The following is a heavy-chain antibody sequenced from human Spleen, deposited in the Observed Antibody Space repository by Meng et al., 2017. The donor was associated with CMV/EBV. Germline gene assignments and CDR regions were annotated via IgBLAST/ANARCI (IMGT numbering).Heavy chain of an antibody. Sequence: GGSLRLSCAASGFTFSNAWMSWVRQAPGKGLEWVGRIRNKANNYATTYAASVKGRFTISRDDSKNTAYLQMNSLRSEDTAVYYCTRHPDDGPTYSWFDPWGQGTLVTVSS. CDR1: GFTFSNAW. CDR3: TRHPDDGPTYSWFDP. CDR2: IRNKANNYAT. J-gene: IGHJ5*02. D-gene: IGHD1-14*01. V-gene: IGHV3-73*01.